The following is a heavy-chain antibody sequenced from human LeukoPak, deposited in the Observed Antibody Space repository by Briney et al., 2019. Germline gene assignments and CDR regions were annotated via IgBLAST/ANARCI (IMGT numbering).Heavy chain of an antibody. Sequence: PGGSLRLSCAASGFTFRTYAMNWVRQAPGKGLEWVSSVSGNGVNTYYADSVRGRFTVSRDNSRNTVYLQVNNLRAEDTAIFYCAKEVTSFGYRGVDFWGQGTLVTVSS. CDR3: AKEVTSFGYRGVDF. J-gene: IGHJ4*02. D-gene: IGHD5-18*01. CDR2: VSGNGVNT. V-gene: IGHV3-23*01. CDR1: GFTFRTYA.